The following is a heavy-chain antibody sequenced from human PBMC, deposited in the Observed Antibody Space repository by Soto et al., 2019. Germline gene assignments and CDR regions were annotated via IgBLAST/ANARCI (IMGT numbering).Heavy chain of an antibody. CDR3: TRSIITTAGTDAFDL. CDR2: INPSRGGT. D-gene: IGHD6-13*01. V-gene: IGHV1-46*03. Sequence: QVQLVQSGAEVKKPGASVRVSCKASAYTFTSYYVHWVRQAPGQGPEWMEMINPSRGGTDYAQKFQGRVTMTRDTSTTTVYMELSSLRSEDTAIYYCTRSIITTAGTDAFDLWGQGTLVTVSS. J-gene: IGHJ3*01. CDR1: AYTFTSYY.